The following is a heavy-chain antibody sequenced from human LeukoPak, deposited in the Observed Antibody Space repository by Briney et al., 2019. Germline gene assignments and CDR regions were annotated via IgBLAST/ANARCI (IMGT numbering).Heavy chain of an antibody. J-gene: IGHJ4*02. CDR3: ARDLMVRGVINIFDY. CDR2: ISYDGSNK. V-gene: IGHV3-30*04. D-gene: IGHD3-10*01. CDR1: GFTFSSYA. Sequence: GGSLRLSCAVSGFTFSSYAMHWVRQAPGKGLEWVAVISYDGSNKYYADSVKGQFTISRDNSKNTLYLQMNSLRAEDTAVYYCARDLMVRGVINIFDYWGQGTLVTVSS.